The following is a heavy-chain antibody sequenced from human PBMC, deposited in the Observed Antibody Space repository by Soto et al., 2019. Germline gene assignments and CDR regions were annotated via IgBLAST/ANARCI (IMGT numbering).Heavy chain of an antibody. CDR2: IGTSAST. CDR1: GFTFSSYS. CDR3: ADLSRYCTSSNCD. D-gene: IGHD2-2*01. V-gene: IGHV3-23*01. J-gene: IGHJ4*02. Sequence: DVRLLESGGGLVQPGGSLRLSCAASGFTFSSYSMSWVRQAPGKGLEWVSTIGTSASTYYGDSVRGRFTIYSDNSRNTLYLQMNSLRAEDTAVYYCADLSRYCTSSNCDWGQGTLVTVSS.